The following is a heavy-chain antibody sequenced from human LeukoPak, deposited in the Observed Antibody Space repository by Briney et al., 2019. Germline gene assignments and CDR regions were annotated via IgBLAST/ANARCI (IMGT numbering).Heavy chain of an antibody. CDR2: ISGSGGST. V-gene: IGHV3-23*01. CDR3: ANRGHGDSTGAFDI. Sequence: PGGSLRLSCAASGFTFSSYAMSRVRQAPGKGLEWVSAISGSGGSTYYADSVKGRFTISRDNSKNTLYLQMNSLRAEDTAVYYCANRGHGDSTGAFDIWGQGTMVTVSS. J-gene: IGHJ3*02. CDR1: GFTFSSYA. D-gene: IGHD4-17*01.